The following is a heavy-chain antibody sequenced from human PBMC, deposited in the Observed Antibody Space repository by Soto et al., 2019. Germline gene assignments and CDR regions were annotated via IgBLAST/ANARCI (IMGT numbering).Heavy chain of an antibody. CDR2: ISSSSSYI. CDR3: ARAIDYGGKRGYDY. J-gene: IGHJ4*02. V-gene: IGHV3-21*04. D-gene: IGHD4-17*01. CDR1: GFTFSSYS. Sequence: GGSLRLSCAASGFTFSSYSMNWVRQAPGKGLEWVSSISSSSSYIYYADSVKGRFTISRDNAKNSLYLQMNSLRAEDTALYYCARAIDYGGKRGYDYWGQGTLVTVSS.